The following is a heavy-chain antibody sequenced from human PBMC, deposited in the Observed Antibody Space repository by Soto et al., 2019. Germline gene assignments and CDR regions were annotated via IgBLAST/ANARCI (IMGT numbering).Heavy chain of an antibody. CDR2: LYYRGST. Sequence: PSETLLLTGTVSVGSISSRSYCWGWIRQPPVKGLEWIGSLYYRGSTYYNPSLKSRVTISVDTSKNQFSLKLSSVTAADTAVYYCARPQYDFWSGYSGVRVAFDIWGQGTMVTVSS. CDR3: ARPQYDFWSGYSGVRVAFDI. D-gene: IGHD3-3*01. J-gene: IGHJ3*02. V-gene: IGHV4-39*01. CDR1: VGSISSRSYC.